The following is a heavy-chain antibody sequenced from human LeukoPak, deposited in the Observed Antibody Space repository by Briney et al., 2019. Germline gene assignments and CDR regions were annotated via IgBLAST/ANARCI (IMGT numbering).Heavy chain of an antibody. V-gene: IGHV3-23*01. CDR3: ANFGRYCGGGRCNDYFDC. CDR1: GFTFSSNA. J-gene: IGHJ4*02. CDR2: ISGGDGMT. D-gene: IGHD2-15*01. Sequence: PGGSLRLSCAASGFTFSSNAMSWVRQAPGKGLEWVSGISGGDGMTYYTDSVKGRFTISRDNSKNTLYLQMNSLRAEDTAVYYCANFGRYCGGGRCNDYFDCWGQGTLVTVSS.